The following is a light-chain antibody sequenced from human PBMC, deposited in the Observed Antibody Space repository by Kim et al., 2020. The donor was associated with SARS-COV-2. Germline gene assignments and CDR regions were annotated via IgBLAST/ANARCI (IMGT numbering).Light chain of an antibody. J-gene: IGLJ2*01. CDR3: NSRDSNDNVV. Sequence: VAVRQTVRITCQGYSLRSYYATWYQQKPGQAPILVIYGKNNRPSGIPDRFSGSSSGNTASLTITGTQAGDEADYYCNSRDSNDNVVFGGGTQLTVL. CDR1: SLRSYY. CDR2: GKN. V-gene: IGLV3-19*01.